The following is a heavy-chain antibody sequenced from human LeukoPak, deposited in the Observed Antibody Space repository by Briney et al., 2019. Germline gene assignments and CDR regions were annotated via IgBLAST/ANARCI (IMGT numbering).Heavy chain of an antibody. CDR3: ARVGKQLVLAAAKSLFDY. CDR2: INPNSGGT. D-gene: IGHD6-13*01. CDR1: RYTFTGYY. Sequence: ASVKVSCKASRYTFTGYYMHWVRQAPGQGLEWMGWINPNSGGTNYAQKFQGRVTMTRDTSISTAYMELSRLRCDDTAVYYCARVGKQLVLAAAKSLFDYWGQGTLVTVSS. J-gene: IGHJ4*02. V-gene: IGHV1-2*02.